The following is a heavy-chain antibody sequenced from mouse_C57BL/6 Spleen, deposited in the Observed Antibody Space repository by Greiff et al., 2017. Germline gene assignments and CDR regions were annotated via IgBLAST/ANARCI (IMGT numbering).Heavy chain of an antibody. CDR2: IYPGSGNT. CDR1: GYTFTDYY. V-gene: IGHV1-76*01. J-gene: IGHJ3*01. D-gene: IGHD4-1*01. CDR3: ASNWDVWFAY. Sequence: VQLQQSGAELVRPGASVKLSCKASGYTFTDYYINWVKQRPGQGLEWIASIYPGSGNTYYNEKFKGKATLTAEKSSSTAYMQLSSLTSEDSAVYFCASNWDVWFAYWGQGTLVTVSA.